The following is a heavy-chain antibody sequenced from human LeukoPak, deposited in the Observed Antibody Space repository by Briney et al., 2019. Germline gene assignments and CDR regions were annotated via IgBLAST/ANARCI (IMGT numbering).Heavy chain of an antibody. Sequence: PSETLSLTCTVSGDSITNYYWSWIRQPPGKGLEWIGYISDSGSNNYNPSLKSRLTTSVDTCKNQLFLKLNSVTAADTAVYFCARGGRKGVYAFDIWGQGTMVTVSS. D-gene: IGHD5/OR15-5a*01. J-gene: IGHJ3*02. V-gene: IGHV4-59*08. CDR2: ISDSGSN. CDR3: ARGGRKGVYAFDI. CDR1: GDSITNYY.